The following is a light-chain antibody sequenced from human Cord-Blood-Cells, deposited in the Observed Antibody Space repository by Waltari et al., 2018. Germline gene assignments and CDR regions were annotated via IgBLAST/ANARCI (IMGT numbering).Light chain of an antibody. CDR2: AAS. CDR3: QQLNSYPPYT. V-gene: IGKV1-9*01. J-gene: IGKJ2*01. CDR1: QGISSY. Sequence: DIQLTQSPSFLSASVGDRVTITCRARQGISSYLAWYQQKPGKAPKLLIYAASTLQSGVPSRFSGSGSGREFTLTISSLQPEDFATYYCQQLNSYPPYTFGQGTKLEIK.